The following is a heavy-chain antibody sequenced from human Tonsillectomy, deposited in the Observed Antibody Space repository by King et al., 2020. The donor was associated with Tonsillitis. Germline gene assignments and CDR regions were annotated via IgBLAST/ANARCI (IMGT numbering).Heavy chain of an antibody. CDR1: GFTFSCYG. D-gene: IGHD4-17*01. CDR2: IWYDVSNK. J-gene: IGHJ3*02. Sequence: VQLVESGGGVVQPGRSLRLSCAASGFTFSCYGMHWVRQAPGKGLEWVAVIWYDVSNKYYADSVKGRFTISRENSKNTLYRQMNSLRAEDTAVYYCARDRGTVTSGIFDIWGQGTMVTVSS. CDR3: ARDRGTVTSGIFDI. V-gene: IGHV3-33*08.